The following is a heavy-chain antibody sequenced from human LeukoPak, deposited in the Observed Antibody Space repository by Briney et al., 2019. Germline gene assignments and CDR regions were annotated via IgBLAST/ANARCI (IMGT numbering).Heavy chain of an antibody. Sequence: GGSLRLSCAASGFIVSSNYMSWVRQAPGKGLEWVSVIYSGGSTYYADSVKGRFTISRDNSKNTLYLQMNSLRAEDTAVYYCAREPSYYDILTGLYYYYGMDVWGQGTTVTVSS. V-gene: IGHV3-53*01. CDR3: AREPSYYDILTGLYYYYGMDV. J-gene: IGHJ6*02. CDR2: IYSGGST. CDR1: GFIVSSNY. D-gene: IGHD3-9*01.